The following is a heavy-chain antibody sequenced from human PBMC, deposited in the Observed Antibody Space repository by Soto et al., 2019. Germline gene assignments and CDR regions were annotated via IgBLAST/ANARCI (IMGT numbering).Heavy chain of an antibody. V-gene: IGHV3-23*01. D-gene: IGHD5-12*01. Sequence: GGFLRLSCAASGVVFRTYAMNWVRQAPGKGLEWVSTITGSGDSTYYADSMRGRFTISRDNSKNTLYLQINRLRAEDTAMYYCARDVSFDYSGYSSLKAFDVWGQGTVVTVSS. CDR3: ARDVSFDYSGYSSLKAFDV. J-gene: IGHJ3*01. CDR1: GVVFRTYA. CDR2: ITGSGDST.